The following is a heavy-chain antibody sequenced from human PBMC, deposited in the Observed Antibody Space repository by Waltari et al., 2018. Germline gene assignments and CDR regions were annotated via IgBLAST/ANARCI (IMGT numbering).Heavy chain of an antibody. Sequence: EVQLVQSGAEVKTPGESLTISCQGSGYSFTSYLIGWVRQMPGKGLEWMGIIYPGDSDTRYSPSFQGQVTISADKSISTAYLQWSSLKASDTAMYYCATSPYGDQGAFDIWGQGTMVTVSS. V-gene: IGHV5-51*03. CDR3: ATSPYGDQGAFDI. J-gene: IGHJ3*02. D-gene: IGHD4-17*01. CDR2: IYPGDSDT. CDR1: GYSFTSYL.